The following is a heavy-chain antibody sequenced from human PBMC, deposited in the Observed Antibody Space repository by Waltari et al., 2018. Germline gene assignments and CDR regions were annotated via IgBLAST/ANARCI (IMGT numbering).Heavy chain of an antibody. CDR1: GGSISSSSYY. D-gene: IGHD6-19*01. J-gene: IGHJ5*02. V-gene: IGHV4-39*01. CDR2: IYYSGDT. CDR3: ARRGGSSGWYRGWFDP. Sequence: QLQLQESGPGLVKPSETLSLTCTVSGGSISSSSYYWGWIRQPPGKGLEWIGFIYYSGDTDCNPYRKGRVTISVDTYENQFALKLSSVTAADTAVYYCARRGGSSGWYRGWFDPWGQGTLVTVSS.